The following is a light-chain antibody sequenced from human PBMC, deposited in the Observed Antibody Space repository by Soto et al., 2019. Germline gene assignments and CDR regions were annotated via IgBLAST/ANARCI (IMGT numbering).Light chain of an antibody. J-gene: IGLJ2*01. V-gene: IGLV1-44*01. CDR3: AAWDDRLSDLL. Sequence: QSVLTQPPSASGTPGQRVTISCSGSNSNIGSNPVHWYQQFPGTAPKVLIYSNYQRPSGVPDRFSGSKSGTSASLAISGLQSEDEADYYCAAWDDRLSDLLFGGGTQLTV. CDR2: SNY. CDR1: NSNIGSNP.